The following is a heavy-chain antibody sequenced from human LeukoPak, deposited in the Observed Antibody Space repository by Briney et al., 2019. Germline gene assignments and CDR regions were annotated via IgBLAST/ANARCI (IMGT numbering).Heavy chain of an antibody. CDR3: ARAVVGDYDAGYYFDY. CDR2: IYYSGST. D-gene: IGHD4-17*01. V-gene: IGHV4-59*01. CDR1: GGSISIYY. J-gene: IGHJ4*02. Sequence: PSETLSLTCTVSGGSISIYYWSWIRQPPGKGLEWIGYIYYSGSTNYNPSLKSRVTISVDTSKNQFSLKLSSVTAADTAVYYCARAVVGDYDAGYYFDYWGQGTLVTVSS.